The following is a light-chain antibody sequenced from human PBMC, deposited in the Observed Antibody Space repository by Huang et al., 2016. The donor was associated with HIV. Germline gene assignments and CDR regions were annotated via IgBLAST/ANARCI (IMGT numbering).Light chain of an antibody. Sequence: EIVMTQSPATLSVSPAERATPSCRASQSVSSNLAWYQQIPGQAPRLLIYGASTRATGIPARFSGSGSRTEFTLTISSLQSEDFAVYYCQQYNNWPLTFGQGTKVEIK. J-gene: IGKJ1*01. CDR1: QSVSSN. CDR3: QQYNNWPLT. V-gene: IGKV3-15*01. CDR2: GAS.